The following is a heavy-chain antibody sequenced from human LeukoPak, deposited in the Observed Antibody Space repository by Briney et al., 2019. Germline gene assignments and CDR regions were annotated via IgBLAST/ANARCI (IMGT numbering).Heavy chain of an antibody. CDR3: VRDRDYAFDF. Sequence: GGSLRLSCAASGFTFSSYAMSWVRQAPRKGLEWVSAISDSGGSTHYADSVKGRFTISRDDAENSLYLQMNSLRDEDTAVYFCVRDRDYAFDFWGQGTMVTVSS. V-gene: IGHV3-23*01. J-gene: IGHJ3*01. CDR2: ISDSGGST. CDR1: GFTFSSYA.